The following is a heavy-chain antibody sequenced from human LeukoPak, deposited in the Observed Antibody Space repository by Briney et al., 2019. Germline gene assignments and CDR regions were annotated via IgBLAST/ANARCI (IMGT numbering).Heavy chain of an antibody. J-gene: IGHJ3*02. V-gene: IGHV4-59*11. CDR2: IFYTGRT. D-gene: IGHD3-22*01. CDR3: ARLLDNDSSGHPDTFDM. Sequence: SETLSLTCTVSGGSMSSHYWSWIRQPPGKGLEWIGCIFYTGRTRYNPSLQSRVTISVDTSMNHFSLKLTSVTAADTAAYYCARLLDNDSSGHPDTFDMWGQGTMVSVSS. CDR1: GGSMSSHY.